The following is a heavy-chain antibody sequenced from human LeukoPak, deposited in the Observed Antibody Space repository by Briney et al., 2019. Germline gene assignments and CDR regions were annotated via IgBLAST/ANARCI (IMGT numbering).Heavy chain of an antibody. D-gene: IGHD1-26*01. CDR2: IYYSGST. V-gene: IGHV4-59*01. Sequence: SETLSLTCTVSGGSISSYYWSWLRQPPGKGLEWIGYIYYSGSTNYNSSLKSRVTISVDTSKNQFSLKVNSVTAADTAVYYCARGGRNYAYWGQGTLVTVSS. CDR3: ARGGRNYAY. CDR1: GGSISSYY. J-gene: IGHJ4*02.